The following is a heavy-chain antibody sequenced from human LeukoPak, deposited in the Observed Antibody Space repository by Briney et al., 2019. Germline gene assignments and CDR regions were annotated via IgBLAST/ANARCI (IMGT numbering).Heavy chain of an antibody. CDR3: ARRVTVVGATPDY. CDR1: GGSISSSSYY. J-gene: IGHJ4*02. CDR2: IYYSGST. V-gene: IGHV4-39*01. Sequence: SETLSLTCTVSGGSISSSSYYCGWLRQPPGKGLEWIGSIYYSGSTYYNPSLKSRVTISVDTSKNQFSLKLSSVTAADTAVYYCARRVTVVGATPDYWGQGTLVTVSS. D-gene: IGHD1-26*01.